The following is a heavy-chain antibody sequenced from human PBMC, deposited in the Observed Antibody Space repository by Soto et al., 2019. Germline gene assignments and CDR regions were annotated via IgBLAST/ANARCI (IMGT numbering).Heavy chain of an antibody. D-gene: IGHD1-1*01. Sequence: QVQLVQSGAEVKKPGSSVKVSCKASGGTFSSYAISWVRQAPGQGLEWMGGIIPIFGTANYAQKFQGRVTITADESTSKAYMELSSLRSEDTAVDSCARSGWNDRQEWFDPWGQGTLVTVSS. CDR1: GGTFSSYA. CDR3: ARSGWNDRQEWFDP. J-gene: IGHJ5*02. CDR2: IIPIFGTA. V-gene: IGHV1-69*01.